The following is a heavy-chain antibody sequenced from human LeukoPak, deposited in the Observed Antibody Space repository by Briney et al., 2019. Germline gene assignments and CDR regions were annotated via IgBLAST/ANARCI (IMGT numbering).Heavy chain of an antibody. J-gene: IGHJ4*02. D-gene: IGHD1-1*01. V-gene: IGHV4-39*01. CDR3: ARIYKAMGIDY. CDR1: GGSISSSSYY. CDR2: IYYSGYI. Sequence: SETLSLTCTVSGGSISSSSYYWGWIRQPPGKGLEWIGSIYYSGYIYYNPSLKSRVTISVDTSKNQFSLKLSSATAADTAVYYYARIYKAMGIDYWGPGTLVTVSS.